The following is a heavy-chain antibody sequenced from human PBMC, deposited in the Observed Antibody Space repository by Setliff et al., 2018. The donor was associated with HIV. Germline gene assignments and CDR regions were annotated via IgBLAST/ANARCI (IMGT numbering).Heavy chain of an antibody. Sequence: SETLSLTCAVDGGSFSGFYWGWIRQPPGKGLEWIGSIYYSGSTNYNPSLKSRVTISLDTSKNQFSLRLSSVTAADTAVYYCARDKRASFDGLDVWGQGTTVTVSS. CDR1: GGSFSGFY. V-gene: IGHV4-59*01. J-gene: IGHJ6*02. CDR2: IYYSGST. CDR3: ARDKRASFDGLDV.